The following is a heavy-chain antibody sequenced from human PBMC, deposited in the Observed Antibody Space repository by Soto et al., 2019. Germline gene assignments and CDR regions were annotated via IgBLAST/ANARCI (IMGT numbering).Heavy chain of an antibody. V-gene: IGHV1-18*01. J-gene: IGHJ4*02. CDR3: TREAIVVIPAAQPSHFDS. CDR1: GYNFIKYG. CDR2: ISPYSGYT. D-gene: IGHD2-2*01. Sequence: QVQLVQSGAEVKKPGASVKVSCKGLGYNFIKYGINWVRQAPGQGLEWMGWISPYSGYTHSAQKFQGRLTLPTDTAATTAYMELRSLRSADTALYYCTREAIVVIPAAQPSHFDSWGQGTLVTVS.